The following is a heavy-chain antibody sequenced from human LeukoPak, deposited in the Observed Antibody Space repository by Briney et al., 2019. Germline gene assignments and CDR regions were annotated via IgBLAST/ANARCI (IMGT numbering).Heavy chain of an antibody. Sequence: GGSQRLSCAASGFTFSSYGMHWVRQAPGKGLEWVAVISYDGSNKYYADSVKGRFTISRDNSKNTLYLQMNSLRAEDTAVYYCAKTLGSGYSYGAFDYWGQGTLVTVSS. D-gene: IGHD5-18*01. J-gene: IGHJ4*02. V-gene: IGHV3-30*18. CDR2: ISYDGSNK. CDR1: GFTFSSYG. CDR3: AKTLGSGYSYGAFDY.